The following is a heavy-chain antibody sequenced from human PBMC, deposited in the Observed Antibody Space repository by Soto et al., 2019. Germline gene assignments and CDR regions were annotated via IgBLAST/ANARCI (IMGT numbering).Heavy chain of an antibody. D-gene: IGHD6-13*01. CDR1: GGSISSSNW. V-gene: IGHV4-4*02. J-gene: IGHJ4*02. CDR2: IYHSGST. Sequence: QVQLQESGPGLVKPSGTLSLTCAVSGGSISSSNWWSWVRQPPGKGLEWIGEIYHSGSTNYNPSLKSRVTISVAQAQNQFSLKLSSVTAADTAVYYCPSGGSSWYGSPFDYWGQGTLVTVSS. CDR3: PSGGSSWYGSPFDY.